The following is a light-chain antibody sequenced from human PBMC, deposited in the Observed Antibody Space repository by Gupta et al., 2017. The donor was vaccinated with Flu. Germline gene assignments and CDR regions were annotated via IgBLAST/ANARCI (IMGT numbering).Light chain of an antibody. J-gene: IGKJ3*01. CDR2: DTF. Sequence: GERATLSCRANENFKNFLAWYQQKPGQPPRLLIYDTFNRATGIPARFRGSGSGRDFTLTISSLEPEDFAVYYCQQRNTLPFTFGPGTKVDMK. CDR1: ENFKNF. V-gene: IGKV3-11*02. CDR3: QQRNTLPFT.